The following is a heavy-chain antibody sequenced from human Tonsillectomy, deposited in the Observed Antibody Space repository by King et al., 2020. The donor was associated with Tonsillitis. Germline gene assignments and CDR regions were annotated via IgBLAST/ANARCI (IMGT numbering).Heavy chain of an antibody. J-gene: IGHJ6*02. V-gene: IGHV4-39*07. CDR1: GGSISSGSYF. D-gene: IGHD7-27*01. Sequence: LQLQESGPGLVKPSETLSLSCTVSGGSISSGSYFWGWIRQPPGRGLEWIASIYYSGGTYYNPSLKSRVTISLDTSKNQFSLRLSSVTAADTAVYYCATDWGSDYYGMDVWGQGPTVTVPS. CDR3: ATDWGSDYYGMDV. CDR2: IYYSGGT.